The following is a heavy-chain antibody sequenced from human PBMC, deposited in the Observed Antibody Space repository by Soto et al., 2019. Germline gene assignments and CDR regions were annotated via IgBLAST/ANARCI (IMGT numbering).Heavy chain of an antibody. V-gene: IGHV6-1*01. CDR1: GDSVSGNSAA. CDR2: TYYRSRWYS. J-gene: IGHJ6*02. CDR3: ARSEEDSDYYYYGMDV. D-gene: IGHD2-15*01. Sequence: SQTLSLTCAISGDSVSGNSAAWNWIRQSPSRGLEWLGRTYYRSRWYSDYAVSVRSRIDINADTSKNQVSLQLNSVTPEDTAVYYCARSEEDSDYYYYGMDVWGQGTTVTVS.